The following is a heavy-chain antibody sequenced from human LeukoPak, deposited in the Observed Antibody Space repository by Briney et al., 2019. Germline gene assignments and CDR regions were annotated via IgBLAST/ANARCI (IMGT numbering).Heavy chain of an antibody. D-gene: IGHD3-10*01. CDR3: ARVVWFGEAN. J-gene: IGHJ4*02. V-gene: IGHV3-48*03. Sequence: GGSLRLSCAASGFTFSSYEMNWVRQAPGKGLEWVSYISSSGSTIYYADSVKGRFTISRDNGKNSLYLQMNSLRAEDTAVYYCARVVWFGEANWGQGNLVTVSS. CDR2: ISSSGSTI. CDR1: GFTFSSYE.